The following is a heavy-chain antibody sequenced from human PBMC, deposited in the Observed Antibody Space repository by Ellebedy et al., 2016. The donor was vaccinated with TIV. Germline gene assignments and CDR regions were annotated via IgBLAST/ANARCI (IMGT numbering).Heavy chain of an antibody. J-gene: IGHJ6*02. CDR1: GFTFSSYA. V-gene: IGHV3-23*01. Sequence: GESLKISCAASGFTFSSYAMSWVRQAPGKRLEWVSGINSRGGSTYYADSAKGRFTISRDNSKNTLYLQMNSLRAEDTAVYYCAKDKVFGDSKWEIDVWGQGTTVTVSS. CDR2: INSRGGST. CDR3: AKDKVFGDSKWEIDV. D-gene: IGHD4-17*01.